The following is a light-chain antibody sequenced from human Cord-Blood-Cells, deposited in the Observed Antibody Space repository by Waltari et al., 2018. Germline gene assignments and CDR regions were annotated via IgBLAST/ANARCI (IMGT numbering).Light chain of an antibody. CDR3: SSYTSSSTLV. J-gene: IGLJ2*01. CDR2: DVS. V-gene: IGLV2-14*01. CDR1: RSDVGGYNY. Sequence: QSALTQPASVSGSPGQSITISCTGTRSDVGGYNYVSWYQQHPGKAPKLMIYDVSNRPSGVSNRFSGSKSGNTDSLTISGLQAEDEADYYCSSYTSSSTLVFGGGTKLTVL.